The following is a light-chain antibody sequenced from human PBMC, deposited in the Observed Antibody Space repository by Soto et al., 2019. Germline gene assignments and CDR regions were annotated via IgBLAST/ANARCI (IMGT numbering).Light chain of an antibody. CDR2: TNN. J-gene: IGLJ1*01. CDR1: SSNIGCNF. CDR3: AALDGSVSGHV. V-gene: IGLV1-47*01. Sequence: QSVLTQPPSASGTPGQRVTISCSGSSSNIGCNFVYWYQPLPGTAPKLLIYTNNQRPSGVPDRFSGSKSGTSPSLAISGLRSPDEAAYYCAALDGSVSGHVFGAGSKVTVL.